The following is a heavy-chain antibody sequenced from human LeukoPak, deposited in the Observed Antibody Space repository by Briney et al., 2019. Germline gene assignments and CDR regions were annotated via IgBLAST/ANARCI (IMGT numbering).Heavy chain of an antibody. Sequence: PSETLSLTCTVSGGSISSYYWSWIRQPPGKGLEWIGYIYYSGSTNYNPSLKSRVTISVDTSKNQFSLKLSSVTAADTAVYYCARSISSSWPYALSDPGDYFDYWGQGTLVTVSS. D-gene: IGHD6-13*01. J-gene: IGHJ4*02. CDR1: GGSISSYY. CDR3: ARSISSSWPYALSDPGDYFDY. V-gene: IGHV4-59*01. CDR2: IYYSGST.